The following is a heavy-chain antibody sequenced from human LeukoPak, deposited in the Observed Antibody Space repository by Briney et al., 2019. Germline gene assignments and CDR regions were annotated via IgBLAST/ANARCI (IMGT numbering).Heavy chain of an antibody. CDR3: ARVKDYYDSSGYLYYFDY. CDR2: IYYSGST. Sequence: SETLSLTCTVSGGSISSYYWSWIRQPPGKGLEWFGYIYYSGSTNYNPSLKSRVTISVDTSKNQFSLKLSSVTAADTAVYYCARVKDYYDSSGYLYYFDYWGQGTLVTVSS. V-gene: IGHV4-59*01. J-gene: IGHJ4*02. D-gene: IGHD3-22*01. CDR1: GGSISSYY.